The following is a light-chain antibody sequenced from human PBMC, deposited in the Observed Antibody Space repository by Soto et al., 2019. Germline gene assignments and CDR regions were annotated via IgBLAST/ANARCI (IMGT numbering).Light chain of an antibody. V-gene: IGLV1-40*01. Sequence: QSVLTQPPSVSGAPGQRVTISCTGSSSNIGAGYDVHWYQQLPGTAPQLLIYDNNNRPSGVPDRFSGSKSGTSASLAITGLQAEDEADYYCQSFDTSLSGYVFGTGTKVTVL. CDR1: SSNIGAGYD. CDR2: DNN. J-gene: IGLJ1*01. CDR3: QSFDTSLSGYV.